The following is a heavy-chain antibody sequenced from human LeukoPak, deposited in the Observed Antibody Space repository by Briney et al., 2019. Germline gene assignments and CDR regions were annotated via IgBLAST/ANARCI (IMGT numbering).Heavy chain of an antibody. CDR2: IYYSGST. J-gene: IGHJ5*02. Sequence: SETLSLTCTVSGGSISSYYWSWIRQPPGKGLEWIGYIYYSGSTNYNPSLKSRVTISVDTSKNQSSLKLSSVTAADTAVYYCARVVWFGELLNWFDPWGQGTLVTVSS. D-gene: IGHD3-10*01. CDR1: GGSISSYY. CDR3: ARVVWFGELLNWFDP. V-gene: IGHV4-59*01.